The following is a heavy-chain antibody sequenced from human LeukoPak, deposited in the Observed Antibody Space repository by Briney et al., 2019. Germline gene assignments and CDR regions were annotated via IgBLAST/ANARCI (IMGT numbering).Heavy chain of an antibody. CDR2: IFYTGSS. D-gene: IGHD3-10*01. CDR3: ARAGAWQIDP. V-gene: IGHV4-59*01. Sequence: SETLSLTCTVSGASISSYYWNWIRQPPGKGLERIGHIFYTGSSNYNPSLKSRVTISLDRSKNQFSLRLTSVPAADTAVYYCARAGAWQIDPWGQGTLVTVSS. J-gene: IGHJ5*02. CDR1: GASISSYY.